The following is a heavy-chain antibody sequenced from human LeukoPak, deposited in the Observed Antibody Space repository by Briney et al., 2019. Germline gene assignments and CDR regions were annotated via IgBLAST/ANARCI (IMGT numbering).Heavy chain of an antibody. Sequence: TGGSLRLSCAASGFTFDDYAMHWVRQAPGKGLEWVSGISWNSGSIGYADSVKGRFTISRDNAKNSLYLQMNSLRAEDTALYYCAKADCTGGSCYSVYWGQGTLVTVSS. CDR2: ISWNSGSI. CDR1: GFTFDDYA. J-gene: IGHJ4*02. D-gene: IGHD2-15*01. CDR3: AKADCTGGSCYSVY. V-gene: IGHV3-9*01.